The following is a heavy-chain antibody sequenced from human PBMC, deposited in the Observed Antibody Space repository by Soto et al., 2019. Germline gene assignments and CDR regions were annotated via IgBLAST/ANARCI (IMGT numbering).Heavy chain of an antibody. CDR1: GYSFTTYW. CDR3: ARRAYYYGSGSSDYFDY. V-gene: IGHV5-51*01. J-gene: IGHJ4*01. D-gene: IGHD3-10*01. CDR2: IYPGDSDT. Sequence: GESLKISCQGSGYSFTTYWIGWVRQMPGKGLEWMGIIYPGDSDTRYSPSFQGQVTISADKSISTAYLQWTGLKASDTAIYYCARRAYYYGSGSSDYFDYWGHGILVTVSS.